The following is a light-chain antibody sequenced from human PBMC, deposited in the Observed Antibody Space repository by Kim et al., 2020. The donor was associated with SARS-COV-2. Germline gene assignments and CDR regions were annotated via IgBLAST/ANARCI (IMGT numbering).Light chain of an antibody. CDR3: ASWDDSLNGL. CDR1: SYA. Sequence: SYAVNWYQQFPGKAPKLLIYGNDQRPSEVTDRFSASKSGTSASLAISGLQSEDEADYYCASWDDSLNGLFGGGTKLTVL. J-gene: IGLJ2*01. CDR2: GND. V-gene: IGLV1-44*01.